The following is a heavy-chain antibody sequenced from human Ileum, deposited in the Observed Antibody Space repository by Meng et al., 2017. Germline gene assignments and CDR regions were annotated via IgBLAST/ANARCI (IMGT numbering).Heavy chain of an antibody. V-gene: IGHV4-4*02. CDR3: ATNGFYSIDN. CDR1: GGSIPTQDW. J-gene: IGHJ4*02. CDR2: MHHDGRT. Sequence: QVQLQGSGPGPVKPLGTLSPTFTFPGGSIPTQDWWSWVRQPPGKGLEWIGEMHHDGRTNYNPSFKSRVIMSIDKSRNQFSLHLSSVTAADTAVYFCATNGFYSIDNWGQGTLVTVSS. D-gene: IGHD2-8*01.